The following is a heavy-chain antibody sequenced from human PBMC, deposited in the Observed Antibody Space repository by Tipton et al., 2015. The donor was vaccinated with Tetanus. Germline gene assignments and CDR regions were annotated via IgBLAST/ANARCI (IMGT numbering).Heavy chain of an antibody. CDR2: AYYSGSA. D-gene: IGHD3-22*01. CDR3: ARFSYDSGGFYSYFDN. Sequence: TLSLTCTISGGSISRFYWGWIRQPPGKALEWIGHAYYSGSANYNPSLKTRVSISVDTSHDQFSLRLTSVSAADTAIYYCARFSYDSGGFYSYFDNWGRGTLVTVSS. J-gene: IGHJ4*02. CDR1: GGSISRFY. V-gene: IGHV4-59*01.